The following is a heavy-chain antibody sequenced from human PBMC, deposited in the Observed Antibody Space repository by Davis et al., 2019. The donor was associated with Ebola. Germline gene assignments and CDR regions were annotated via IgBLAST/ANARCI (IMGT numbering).Heavy chain of an antibody. D-gene: IGHD5-12*01. Sequence: PGGSLRLSCAASGFTFSSYWMHWVRQAPGKGLVWVSRINSDGSSTSYADSVKGRFTISRDNSKNTLYLQMNSLRAEDTAVYYCAKDLRSYDIVTTTFDHWGQGTLVTVSS. CDR1: GFTFSSYW. V-gene: IGHV3-74*01. CDR2: INSDGSST. J-gene: IGHJ4*02. CDR3: AKDLRSYDIVTTTFDH.